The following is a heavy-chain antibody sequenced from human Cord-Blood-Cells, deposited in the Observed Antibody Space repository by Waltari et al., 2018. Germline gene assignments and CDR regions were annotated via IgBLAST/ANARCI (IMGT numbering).Heavy chain of an antibody. CDR2: IYPGDSDT. D-gene: IGHD3-3*01. V-gene: IGHV5-51*01. CDR1: GYSFPSYW. J-gene: IGHJ3*02. CDR3: ARSAGTYYDFWSGYDAFDI. Sequence: VQLSQSGAEVKKPGESLKISCQGSGYSFPSYWIGWGRQMTGIGLEWMGIIYPGDSDTRDSPSFQGQVTISADKSISTAYLQWSSLKASDTAMYYCARSAGTYYDFWSGYDAFDIWGQGTMVTVSS.